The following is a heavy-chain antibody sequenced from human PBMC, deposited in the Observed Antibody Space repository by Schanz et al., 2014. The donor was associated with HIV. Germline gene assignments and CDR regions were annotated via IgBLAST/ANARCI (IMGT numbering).Heavy chain of an antibody. CDR3: ASHGEGITMIVVVNGGYYGMDV. Sequence: QVLLVQSGPEVKRPGASVNVSCTTSGGSFSSSLISWVRQAPGQGLEWMGGIIPIFGTTNYAQKFQGRVTITADKSTRTAYMELSSLRFEDTAVYYCASHGEGITMIVVVNGGYYGMDVWGQGTTVTVSS. V-gene: IGHV1-69*06. CDR1: GGSFSSSL. J-gene: IGHJ6*02. D-gene: IGHD3-22*01. CDR2: IIPIFGTT.